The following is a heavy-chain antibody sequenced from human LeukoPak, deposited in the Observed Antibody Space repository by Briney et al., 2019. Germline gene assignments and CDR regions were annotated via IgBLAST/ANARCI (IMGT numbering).Heavy chain of an antibody. J-gene: IGHJ4*02. Sequence: GGSLRLSCVVSGFTFRDYYMSWIRRAPGKGLEWVSYISSSSSYIDYADSVKGRFTISRDNAKNSLHLQMKSLRAEDTAVYYCARGTVTMVDYWGQGTLVTVSS. V-gene: IGHV3-11*06. CDR3: ARGTVTMVDY. D-gene: IGHD3-10*01. CDR2: ISSSSSYI. CDR1: GFTFRDYY.